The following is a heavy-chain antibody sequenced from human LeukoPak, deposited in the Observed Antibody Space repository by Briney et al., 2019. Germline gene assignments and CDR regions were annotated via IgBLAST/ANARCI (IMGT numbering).Heavy chain of an antibody. D-gene: IGHD3-10*01. CDR2: IGLYNGKT. CDR1: GFAFSSYA. V-gene: IGHV1-18*01. CDR3: ARSPNFAGSGNYPNWLDS. J-gene: IGHJ5*01. Sequence: ASVKVSCKASGFAFSSYALNWVRQAPGQGLEWVGWIGLYNGKTNYPQKFEGRVTMTADTSTTTAYMELRSLKSDDTAIYYCARSPNFAGSGNYPNWLDSWGQGTLVTVSS.